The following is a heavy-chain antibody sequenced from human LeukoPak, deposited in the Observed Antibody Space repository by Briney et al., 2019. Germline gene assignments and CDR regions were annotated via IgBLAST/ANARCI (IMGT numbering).Heavy chain of an antibody. J-gene: IGHJ4*02. D-gene: IGHD3-10*01. CDR2: ISYDGSNK. CDR1: GFTFSSYG. CDR3: AKDNSWFGELLSDY. Sequence: SGGSLRLSCAASGFTFSSYGMHWVRKAPGKGLEWVAVISYDGSNKYYADSVKGRFTISRDNSKNTLYLQMNSLRAEDTAVYYCAKDNSWFGELLSDYWGQGTLVTVSS. V-gene: IGHV3-30*18.